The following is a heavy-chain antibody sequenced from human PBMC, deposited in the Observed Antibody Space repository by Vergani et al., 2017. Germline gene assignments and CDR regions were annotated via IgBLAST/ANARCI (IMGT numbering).Heavy chain of an antibody. CDR3: ARTESFILRYFHWAL. Sequence: QVQLQESGPGLVKPSETLSLTCTVSGGSISSYYWSWIRQPPGKGLEWIGYIYYSGSTNYNPSLKSRVTISVDTSKNQFSLEVTSVIAADTAIYFCARTESFILRYFHWALWGQGTLVTVSS. CDR2: IYYSGST. CDR1: GGSISSYY. J-gene: IGHJ4*02. V-gene: IGHV4-59*08. D-gene: IGHD3-9*01.